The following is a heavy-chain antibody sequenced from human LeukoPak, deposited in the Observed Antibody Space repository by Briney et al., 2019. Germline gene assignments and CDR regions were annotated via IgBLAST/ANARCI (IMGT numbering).Heavy chain of an antibody. Sequence: GGSLRLSCAAPGFTFSRYWISSVRQAPGKGLGWVPSIKEDGRDTYYVDSVEGRFSISKDHAKSSVYLQMNRLRVGHMAVYYCARVACGGFVYWGEGTRVTVSS. V-gene: IGHV3-7*01. D-gene: IGHD2-21*01. CDR2: IKEDGRDT. J-gene: IGHJ4*02. CDR1: GFTFSRYW. CDR3: ARVACGGFVY.